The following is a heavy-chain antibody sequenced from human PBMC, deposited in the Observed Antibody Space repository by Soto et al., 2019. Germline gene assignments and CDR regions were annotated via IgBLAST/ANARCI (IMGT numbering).Heavy chain of an antibody. Sequence: QVQLVQSEAEVKEPGASVRISCKTSGYTFTTYYVHWLRQAQGQRFEWMGLISPRGGATNYEHKFRGRFTMTRDTSTDTVYLVLNSLRSEDKAIYYCGRRLVYAYGTRFDYWGQGSLVTVSS. J-gene: IGHJ4*02. V-gene: IGHV1-46*03. CDR2: ISPRGGAT. CDR3: GRRLVYAYGTRFDY. CDR1: GYTFTTYY. D-gene: IGHD5-12*01.